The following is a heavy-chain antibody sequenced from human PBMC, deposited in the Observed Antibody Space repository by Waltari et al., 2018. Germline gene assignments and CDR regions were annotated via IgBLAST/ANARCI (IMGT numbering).Heavy chain of an antibody. D-gene: IGHD3-16*01. CDR3: ARGPWGPADY. CDR1: GCTFSSYS. Sequence: EVQLVESGRGLVKPGGSLRRSCAASGCTFSSYSMNWVRQAPGRGLEWVSSNSSSSSYTCYAYSETGRFTSARENAKNSLYLQMNSLRAEDTAVYYCARGPWGPADYWGQGTMVTVSS. CDR2: NSSSSSYT. V-gene: IGHV3-21*01. J-gene: IGHJ4*02.